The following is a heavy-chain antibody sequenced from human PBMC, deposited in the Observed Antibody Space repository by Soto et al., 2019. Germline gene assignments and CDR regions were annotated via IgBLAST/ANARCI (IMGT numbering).Heavy chain of an antibody. CDR1: GFTFSSSA. CDR2: ISGSGGST. D-gene: IGHD4-17*01. CDR3: ANTVQEAWFDP. V-gene: IGHV3-23*01. J-gene: IGHJ5*02. Sequence: GGSLRLSCAVSGFTFSSSAISWVRQAPGKGLEWVSAISGSGGSTYYADSVKGRFTISRDNSKNTLYLQMNSLRAEDTAVYYCANTVQEAWFDPWGQGTLVTVSS.